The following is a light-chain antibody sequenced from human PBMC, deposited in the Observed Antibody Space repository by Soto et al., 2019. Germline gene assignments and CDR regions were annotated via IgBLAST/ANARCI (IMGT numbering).Light chain of an antibody. Sequence: DIQMTQSPSTLSASVGDRVTITCRASQSISSWLAWYQQKPGKAPKLLIYKASSLESGGPSRFSGSGSGTEFTLTISSLQPDGFATYYCQQYNSYSPWTFGQGTKVEIK. CDR2: KAS. CDR1: QSISSW. CDR3: QQYNSYSPWT. J-gene: IGKJ1*01. V-gene: IGKV1-5*03.